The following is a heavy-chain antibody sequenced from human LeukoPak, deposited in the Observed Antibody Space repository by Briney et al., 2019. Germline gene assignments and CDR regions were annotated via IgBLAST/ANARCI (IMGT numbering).Heavy chain of an antibody. Sequence: GASVKVSCKASGYTFTRYYMHWVRQAPGQGLEWMGIINPSGGNTNYAQKFQGRVTMTRDMSTSTVYMELSSLRSEDTAVYYCASNYDILTGPDAFDIWGQGTMVTVSS. V-gene: IGHV1-46*01. CDR3: ASNYDILTGPDAFDI. J-gene: IGHJ3*02. CDR2: INPSGGNT. CDR1: GYTFTRYY. D-gene: IGHD3-9*01.